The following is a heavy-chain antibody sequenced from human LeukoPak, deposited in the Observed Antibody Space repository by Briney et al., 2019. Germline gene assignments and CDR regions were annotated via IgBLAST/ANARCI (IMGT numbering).Heavy chain of an antibody. J-gene: IGHJ4*02. CDR2: ISSSSSTI. D-gene: IGHD3-16*01. CDR3: ARGAHYYED. Sequence: GGSLRLSCAASGFTFSSHSMNWVRQAPGKGLEWVSYISSSSSTIYYADSVKGRFTISRDNAKNSLYLQMNSLRAEDTAVYYCARGAHYYEDWGQGTLVTVSS. V-gene: IGHV3-48*01. CDR1: GFTFSSHS.